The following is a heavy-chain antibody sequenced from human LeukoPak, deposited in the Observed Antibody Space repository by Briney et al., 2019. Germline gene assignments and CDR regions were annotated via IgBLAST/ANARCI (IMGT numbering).Heavy chain of an antibody. CDR3: AKYLPLYCSRTSCPYFFDY. D-gene: IGHD2-2*01. CDR2: ISGSGTAT. V-gene: IGHV3-23*01. J-gene: IGHJ4*02. Sequence: PGGSLRLSCAGSGFTFSAFSGFAMAWVRQAPGRGLQWVSSISGSGTATHYADSVKGRFTISRDNSRNTLYLQMNSLTAEDAAVYYCAKYLPLYCSRTSCPYFFDYWGQGTLVTVSS. CDR1: GFTFSAFSGFA.